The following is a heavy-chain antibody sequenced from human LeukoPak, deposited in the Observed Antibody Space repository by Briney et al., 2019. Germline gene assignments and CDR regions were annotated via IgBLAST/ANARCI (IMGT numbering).Heavy chain of an antibody. V-gene: IGHV3-48*02. Sequence: GGSLRLSCAASGFTFSSYSMNWVRQAPGKGLEWVSYISSSSSTIYYADSVKGRFTISRDNAKNSLYLQMNSLRDEDTAVYYCARGLLFGVVIIPVWFDYWGQGTLVTVSS. CDR3: ARGLLFGVVIIPVWFDY. CDR1: GFTFSSYS. CDR2: ISSSSSTI. D-gene: IGHD3-3*01. J-gene: IGHJ4*02.